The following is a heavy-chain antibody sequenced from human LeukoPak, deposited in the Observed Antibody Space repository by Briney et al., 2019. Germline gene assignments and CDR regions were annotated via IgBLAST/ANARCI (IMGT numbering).Heavy chain of an antibody. CDR2: IYYSGST. CDR3: ARGIPRGVWFDP. D-gene: IGHD3-16*01. Sequence: SETLSLTCTVSGGSISSYYWSWIRRPPGKGLEWIGYIYYSGSTNYNPSLKSRVTISVDTSKNQFSLKLSSVTAADTAVYYCARGIPRGVWFDPWGQGTLVTVSS. J-gene: IGHJ5*02. CDR1: GGSISSYY. V-gene: IGHV4-59*01.